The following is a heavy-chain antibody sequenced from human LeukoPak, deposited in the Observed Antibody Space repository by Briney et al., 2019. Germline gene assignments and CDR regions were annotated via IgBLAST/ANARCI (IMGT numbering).Heavy chain of an antibody. CDR1: GFTFSSYA. D-gene: IGHD3-10*01. CDR3: AKDMIYGSGSYYNPIFDY. Sequence: PGQSLRLSCAASGFTFSSYAMSWVRQAPGKGLEWVSAISGSGGSTYYADSVKGRFTISREYSKNTLYLQMNSLRAEDTAVYYCAKDMIYGSGSYYNPIFDYWGQGTLVTVSS. V-gene: IGHV3-23*01. J-gene: IGHJ4*02. CDR2: ISGSGGST.